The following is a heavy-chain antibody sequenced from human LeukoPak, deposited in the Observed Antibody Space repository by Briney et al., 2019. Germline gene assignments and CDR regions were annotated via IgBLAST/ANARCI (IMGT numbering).Heavy chain of an antibody. J-gene: IGHJ5*02. D-gene: IGHD3-22*01. Sequence: SETLSLTCTVSGGSISSYYWSWIRQPAGKGLEWIGRIYTSGSTNYNPSLKSRVTMSVDTSKNQFSLKLSSVTAADTAVYYCARVGPSSGYYYNWFDPWGQGTLVTVSS. V-gene: IGHV4-4*07. CDR1: GGSISSYY. CDR3: ARVGPSSGYYYNWFDP. CDR2: IYTSGST.